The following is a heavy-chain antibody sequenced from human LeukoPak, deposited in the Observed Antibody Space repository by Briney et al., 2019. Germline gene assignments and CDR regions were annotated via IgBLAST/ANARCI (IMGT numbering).Heavy chain of an antibody. CDR2: ISGSGGST. V-gene: IGHV3-23*01. D-gene: IGHD2-21*02. Sequence: GGSLRLSCAASGFTFSSYAMSWVRQAPGKGLEWVSAISGSGGSTYYADSVKGRFTISRDNSKNTLYLQMNSLRAEDTAVYYCAKVGDLIARTADAFDIWGQGTMVTVSS. CDR3: AKVGDLIARTADAFDI. CDR1: GFTFSSYA. J-gene: IGHJ3*02.